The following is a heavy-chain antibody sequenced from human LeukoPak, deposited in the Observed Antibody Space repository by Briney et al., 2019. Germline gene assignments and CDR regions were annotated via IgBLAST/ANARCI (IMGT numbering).Heavy chain of an antibody. J-gene: IGHJ4*02. D-gene: IGHD6-19*01. CDR3: ARDGQQWLAFDY. V-gene: IGHV3-30*04. CDR2: ISYDGSNK. Sequence: GRSLRLSCAASGFTFSSYAMHWVRQAPGKGLEWVAAISYDGSNKYYADSVKGRFTISRDNSKNTLYLQMNSLRAEDTAVYYCARDGQQWLAFDYWGQGTLVTVSS. CDR1: GFTFSSYA.